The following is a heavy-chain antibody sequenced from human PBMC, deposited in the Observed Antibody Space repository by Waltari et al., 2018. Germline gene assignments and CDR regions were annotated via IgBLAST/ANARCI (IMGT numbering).Heavy chain of an antibody. CDR2: FDPEYGEA. D-gene: IGHD2-15*01. J-gene: IGHJ5*02. V-gene: IGHV1-24*01. CDR1: GDSLTESA. CDR3: TRDRVGYCSGGTCYSRWFDP. Sequence: QVQLVQSGAEVKQPGASVEVSCRVSGDSLTESALQRGRQAPGKGLEWLGGFDPEYGEAVYAQEFQGRVTMTEDTSKDTAYMELSSLTYEDTAVYYCTRDRVGYCSGGTCYSRWFDPWGQGTLVTVSS.